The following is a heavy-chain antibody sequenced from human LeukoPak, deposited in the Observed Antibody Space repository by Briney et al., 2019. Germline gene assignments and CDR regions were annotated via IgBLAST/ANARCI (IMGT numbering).Heavy chain of an antibody. CDR1: GYTFTGYY. D-gene: IGHD5-12*01. V-gene: IGHV1-2*02. J-gene: IGHJ4*02. Sequence: ASVKVSCKASGYTFTGYYMHWVRQAPGQGLEWMGWINPNSGGTNYAQKFQGRVTMTRDTSISTAYMGLSRLRSDDTAVYYCAGAGYSGYDYPVYYFDYWGQGTLVTVSS. CDR2: INPNSGGT. CDR3: AGAGYSGYDYPVYYFDY.